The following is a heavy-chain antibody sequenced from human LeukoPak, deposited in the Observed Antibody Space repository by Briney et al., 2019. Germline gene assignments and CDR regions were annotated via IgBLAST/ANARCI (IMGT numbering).Heavy chain of an antibody. D-gene: IGHD6-6*01. J-gene: IGHJ3*02. Sequence: GGSLRLSCAASGFTFSTYYMNWVRQAPGKGLEGVSYITSTATTYYADSVKCRFTISSENTKTSRYLQMNSLRVEDTAVYYCATDRGPHRSSPNSGAFDMWGQGTLVTVAS. CDR1: GFTFSTYY. CDR2: ITSTATT. V-gene: IGHV3-69-1*01. CDR3: ATDRGPHRSSPNSGAFDM.